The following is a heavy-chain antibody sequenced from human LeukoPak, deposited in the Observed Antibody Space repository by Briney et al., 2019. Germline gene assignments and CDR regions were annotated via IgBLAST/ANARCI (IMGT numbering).Heavy chain of an antibody. V-gene: IGHV4-61*02. CDR3: AREAVGGSGSYSVDP. Sequence: PSQTLSLTCTVSGGSISSGSYHWSWIRQPAGKGLEWIGRIYTSGSTNYNPSLKSRVTISVDTSKNQFSLKLSSVTAADTAVYYCAREAVGGSGSYSVDPWGQGTLVTVSS. CDR2: IYTSGST. D-gene: IGHD3-10*01. CDR1: GGSISSGSYH. J-gene: IGHJ5*02.